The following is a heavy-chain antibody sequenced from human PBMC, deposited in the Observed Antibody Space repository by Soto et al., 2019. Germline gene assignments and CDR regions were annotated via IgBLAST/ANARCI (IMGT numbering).Heavy chain of an antibody. D-gene: IGHD3-10*01. CDR2: IYYSRST. CDR1: GGSISSGGYY. V-gene: IGHV4-31*03. Sequence: QVQLQESGPGLVKPSQTLSLTCTVSGGSISSGGYYWSWIRQHPGKGLEWIGYIYYSRSTYYNPSRKSRVTISVDTSKNQFSLKLSSVTAADTAVYYCARASAPVRNWFDPWGQGTLVTVSS. CDR3: ARASAPVRNWFDP. J-gene: IGHJ5*02.